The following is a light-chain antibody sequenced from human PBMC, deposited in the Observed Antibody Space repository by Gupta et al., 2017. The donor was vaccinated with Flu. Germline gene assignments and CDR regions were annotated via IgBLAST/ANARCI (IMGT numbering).Light chain of an antibody. CDR3: SSYGGSNNLL. Sequence: SVAISCTGTSSDVGGYNYVSWYQQHPGKAPQLLIYEVTKRPSGVPDRFSGSKSGNTASLTVSGLQAEDEADYYCSSYGGSNNLLFGGGTKLTVL. V-gene: IGLV2-8*01. CDR1: SSDVGGYNY. J-gene: IGLJ2*01. CDR2: EVT.